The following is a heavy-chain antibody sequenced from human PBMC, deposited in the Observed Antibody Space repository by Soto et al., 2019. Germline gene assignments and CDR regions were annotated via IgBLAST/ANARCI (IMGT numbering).Heavy chain of an antibody. D-gene: IGHD1-7*01. CDR3: ARTPETRDWLDP. V-gene: IGHV4-59*02. J-gene: IGHJ5*02. CDR1: GASVSSYY. Sequence: SETLSLTCSVSGASVSSYYWSWVRQPPGKGLEWIGYIYYIGAYNYNPSLKSRVTISVDTSKNQFSLKLTSVTAADTAVYYCARTPETRDWLDPWGQGTLVTVSS. CDR2: IYYIGAY.